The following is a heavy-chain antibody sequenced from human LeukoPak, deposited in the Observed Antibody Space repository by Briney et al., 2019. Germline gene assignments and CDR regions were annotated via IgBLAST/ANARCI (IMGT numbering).Heavy chain of an antibody. V-gene: IGHV4-59*08. Sequence: ETLSLTCTVSGGSISSYYWSWIRQPPGKGLEWIGYIYYSGSTNYNPSLKSRVTISVDTSKNQFSLKLSSVTAADTAVYYCARHAFCSGGSCYGGGHYFDPWGQGTLVTVSS. CDR1: GGSISSYY. D-gene: IGHD2-15*01. J-gene: IGHJ5*02. CDR3: ARHAFCSGGSCYGGGHYFDP. CDR2: IYYSGST.